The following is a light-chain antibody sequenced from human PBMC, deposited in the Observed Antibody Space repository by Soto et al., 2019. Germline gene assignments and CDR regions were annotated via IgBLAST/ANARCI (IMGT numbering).Light chain of an antibody. CDR2: EVS. Sequence: QSVLTQPASVSGSPGQSITISCTGITSDVGRYKFVSWYQHHPGKAPKLLIFEVSNWPSGVSSRFSGSKSGNTASLTISGLQTEDEATYYCSSSTDTDTLVIFGGGTKVTVL. CDR1: TSDVGRYKF. V-gene: IGLV2-14*01. CDR3: SSSTDTDTLVI. J-gene: IGLJ2*01.